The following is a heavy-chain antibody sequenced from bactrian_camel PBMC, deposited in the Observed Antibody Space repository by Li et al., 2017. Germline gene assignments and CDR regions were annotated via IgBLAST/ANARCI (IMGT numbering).Heavy chain of an antibody. CDR3: AADTRSWLLLQKPYNYNY. CDR2: IDTRLSP. CDR1: GHTSSNNC. J-gene: IGHJ4*01. V-gene: IGHV3S53*01. Sequence: LVESGGGSVQAGRSLRLSCTASGHTSSNNCMAWFRQAPGKEREGVAGIDTRLSPIYGEFAKGRFTISKDNAKNTLYLQMSSLKPGDTAMYYCAADTRSWLLLQKPYNYNYWGQGTQVTVS. D-gene: IGHD2*01.